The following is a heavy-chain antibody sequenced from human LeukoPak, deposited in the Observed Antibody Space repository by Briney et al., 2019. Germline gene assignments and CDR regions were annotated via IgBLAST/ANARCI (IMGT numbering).Heavy chain of an antibody. J-gene: IGHJ6*03. CDR1: GGSITSYY. V-gene: IGHV4-4*07. CDR3: ARDQCSGGSCYSYYYYMDV. CDR2: TFTSGSN. Sequence: SETLSLTCTVSGGSITSYYSSWIRQPAGKGLEWIGRTFTSGSNNYYPSLKSRVTMSVDTSKNQFSLKLSSVTAADTAVYYCARDQCSGGSCYSYYYYMDVWGKGTTVTVSS. D-gene: IGHD2-15*01.